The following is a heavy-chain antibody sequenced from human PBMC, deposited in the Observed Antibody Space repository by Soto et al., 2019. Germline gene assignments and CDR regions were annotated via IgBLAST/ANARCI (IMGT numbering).Heavy chain of an antibody. CDR3: AKTVPTYYYDSSGYSDY. D-gene: IGHD3-22*01. Sequence: GGSLRLSCAASGFTFSSYAMSWVRQAPGKGLEWVSAISGGGGSTYYADSVKGRFTISRDNSKNTLYLQMNSLRAEDTAVYYCAKTVPTYYYDSSGYSDYWGQGTLVTVSS. V-gene: IGHV3-23*01. J-gene: IGHJ4*02. CDR1: GFTFSSYA. CDR2: ISGGGGST.